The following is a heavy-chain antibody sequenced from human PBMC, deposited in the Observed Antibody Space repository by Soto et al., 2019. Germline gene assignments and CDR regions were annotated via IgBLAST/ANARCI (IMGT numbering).Heavy chain of an antibody. CDR3: ARVREQWLVDAFDI. CDR1: GGSFSGYY. J-gene: IGHJ3*02. D-gene: IGHD6-19*01. CDR2: INPTGST. V-gene: IGHV4-34*01. Sequence: SETLSLTCGVYGGSFSGYYWSWIRQPPGKGLEWIGEINPTGSTNYNPPLKSRVTISVDTSKNQFSLKLNSVTAADTAVYYCARVREQWLVDAFDIWGQGTVVT.